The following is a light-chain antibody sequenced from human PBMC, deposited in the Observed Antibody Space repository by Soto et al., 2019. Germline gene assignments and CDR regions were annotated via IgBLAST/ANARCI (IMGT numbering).Light chain of an antibody. J-gene: IGKJ1*01. CDR1: QSISQW. CDR3: QQYNGYSWT. V-gene: IGKV1-5*01. Sequence: DLQMTQAPSTLSASVGDRVAITCXASQSISQWVAWYQQKPGRAPELLIYDASKLKSGVPSRFSGSGSGTEFSLTITSLQPDDSAMYYCQQYNGYSWTFGRGTKVDIK. CDR2: DAS.